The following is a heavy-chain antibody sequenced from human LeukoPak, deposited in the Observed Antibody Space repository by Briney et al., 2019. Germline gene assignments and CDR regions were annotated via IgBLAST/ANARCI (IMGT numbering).Heavy chain of an antibody. J-gene: IGHJ5*02. CDR2: INHSGST. V-gene: IGHV4-34*01. CDR3: ARWKQQLLKTCWFDP. CDR1: GGSFSGYY. D-gene: IGHD6-13*01. Sequence: SETLSLTCAVYGGSFSGYYWSWIRQPPGKGLEWIGEINHSGSTNYNPSLKSRVTISVDTSKNQFSLKLSSVTAADTAVYYCARWKQQLLKTCWFDPWGQGTLVTVSS.